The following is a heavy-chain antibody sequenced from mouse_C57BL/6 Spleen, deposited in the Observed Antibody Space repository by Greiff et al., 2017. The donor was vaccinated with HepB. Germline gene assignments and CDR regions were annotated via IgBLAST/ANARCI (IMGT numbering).Heavy chain of an antibody. Sequence: QVQLQQSGAELVRPGASVTLSCKASGYTFTDYEMHWVKQTPVHGLEWIGAIDPETGGTAYNQKFKGKAILTADKSSSTAYMELRSLTSEDSAVYYCTRPYYDYGAWFAYWGQGTLVTVSA. CDR2: IDPETGGT. CDR3: TRPYYDYGAWFAY. V-gene: IGHV1-15*01. D-gene: IGHD2-4*01. CDR1: GYTFTDYE. J-gene: IGHJ3*01.